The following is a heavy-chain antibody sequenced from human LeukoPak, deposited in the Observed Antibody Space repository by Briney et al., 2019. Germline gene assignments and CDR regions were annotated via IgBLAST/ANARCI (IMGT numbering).Heavy chain of an antibody. CDR3: ARVRGSSVSSIDY. V-gene: IGHV1-18*04. CDR1: GYNFDRYG. J-gene: IGHJ4*02. Sequence: ASVKVSCKGSGYNFDRYGVNWVRQAPGQGLEWVGWISTYNGNTFYAQKFEGRVSMTTDTSTNTVYMDLRSLRSDDTAVYYCARVRGSSVSSIDYWGQGTLVTVSS. CDR2: ISTYNGNT. D-gene: IGHD3-16*01.